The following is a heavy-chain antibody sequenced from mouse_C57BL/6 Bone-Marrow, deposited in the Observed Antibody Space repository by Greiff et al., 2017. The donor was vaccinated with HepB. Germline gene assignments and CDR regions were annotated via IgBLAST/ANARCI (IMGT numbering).Heavy chain of an antibody. J-gene: IGHJ4*01. CDR3: TGLYYGYDYYAMDY. D-gene: IGHD2-2*01. Sequence: VQLQESGTVLARPGASVKMSCKTSGYTFTSYWMHWVKQRPGQGLEWIGAIYPGNSDTSYNQKFKGKAKLTAVTSASTAYMELSSLTNEDSAVYYCTGLYYGYDYYAMDYWGQGTSVTVSS. CDR1: GYTFTSYW. V-gene: IGHV1-5*01. CDR2: IYPGNSDT.